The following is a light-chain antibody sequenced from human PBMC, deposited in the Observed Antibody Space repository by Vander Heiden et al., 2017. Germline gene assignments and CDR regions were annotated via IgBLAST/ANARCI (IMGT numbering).Light chain of an antibody. CDR2: LGS. J-gene: IGKJ4*01. V-gene: IGKV2-28*01. CDR1: QSLLLSSGYNY. Sequence: DVVLTQSPLSLPVTPGEPASVSCRSSQSLLLSSGYNYLDWYVQKPGQSPQLLIYLGSNRASGVPDRFSGSGSGTDFTLYISRVEAEDVGVYYCMQAIQTPMTFGGGTKVEIK. CDR3: MQAIQTPMT.